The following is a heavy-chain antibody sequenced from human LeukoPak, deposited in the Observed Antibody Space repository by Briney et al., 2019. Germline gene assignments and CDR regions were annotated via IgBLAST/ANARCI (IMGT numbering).Heavy chain of an antibody. Sequence: SETLSLTCTVSGGSISSSSYYWGWIRQPPGKGLEWIGSIYYSGSTYYSPSLKSRVTISVDTSKNQFSLKLNSVTAADTAVYYCARQSVWFRELSKLLLDYWGQGTLVTVSS. CDR2: IYYSGST. CDR3: ARQSVWFRELSKLLLDY. D-gene: IGHD3-10*01. J-gene: IGHJ4*02. V-gene: IGHV4-39*07. CDR1: GGSISSSSYY.